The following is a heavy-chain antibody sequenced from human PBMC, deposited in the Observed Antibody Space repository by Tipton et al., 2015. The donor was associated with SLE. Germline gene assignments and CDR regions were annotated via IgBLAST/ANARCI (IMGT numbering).Heavy chain of an antibody. Sequence: LRLSCAASGFNFDDYAMHWVRQAPGKGLEWVSGISWNRGSIGYADSVKGRFTISRDNAKNSLYLQMNSLRAEDTALYYCAKDRGSSWSHFDYWGQGTLVTVSS. CDR3: AKDRGSSWSHFDY. CDR1: GFNFDDYA. CDR2: ISWNRGSI. J-gene: IGHJ4*02. V-gene: IGHV3-9*01. D-gene: IGHD6-13*01.